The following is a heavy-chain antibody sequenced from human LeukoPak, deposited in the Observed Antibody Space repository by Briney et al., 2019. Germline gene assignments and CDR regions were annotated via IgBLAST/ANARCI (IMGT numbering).Heavy chain of an antibody. CDR1: GYTFTSYG. Sequence: APVKVSCKASGYTFTSYGISWVRQALGQGLEWMGWISAYNGNTNYAQKLQGRVTMTTVTSTSTAYMELRSLRSDDTAVYYCARNQLDTSYYYYGMDVWGQGTTVTVSS. D-gene: IGHD1-1*01. CDR2: ISAYNGNT. V-gene: IGHV1-18*01. CDR3: ARNQLDTSYYYYGMDV. J-gene: IGHJ6*02.